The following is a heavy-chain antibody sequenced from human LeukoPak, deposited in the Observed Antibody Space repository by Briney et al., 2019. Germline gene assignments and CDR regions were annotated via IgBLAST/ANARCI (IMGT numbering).Heavy chain of an antibody. CDR3: ARVAGYNYFDYFDY. D-gene: IGHD5-24*01. V-gene: IGHV1-2*02. CDR2: INPNSGDT. CDR1: GYTFTGYY. J-gene: IGHJ4*02. Sequence: GASVKVSCKASGYTFTGYYMHWVRQAPGQGLEWMGWINPNSGDTNYAQKFQDRVTVTRDTSISTAYMDLSWLRSDDTAVYYCARVAGYNYFDYFDYWGQGTLVTVSS.